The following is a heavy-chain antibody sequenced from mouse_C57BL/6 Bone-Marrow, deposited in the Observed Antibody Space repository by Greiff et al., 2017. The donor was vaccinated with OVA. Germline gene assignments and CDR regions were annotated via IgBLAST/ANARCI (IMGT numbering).Heavy chain of an antibody. Sequence: QVHVKQPGAELVRPGSSVKLSCKASGYTFTSYWMDWVKQRPGQGLEWIGNIYPSDSETHYNQKFKDKATLTVDKSSSTAYMQLSSLTSEDSAVYYCAREGDGSSLTWFAYWGQGNLVTVSA. V-gene: IGHV1-61*01. CDR2: IYPSDSET. CDR1: GYTFTSYW. D-gene: IGHD1-1*01. J-gene: IGHJ3*01. CDR3: AREGDGSSLTWFAY.